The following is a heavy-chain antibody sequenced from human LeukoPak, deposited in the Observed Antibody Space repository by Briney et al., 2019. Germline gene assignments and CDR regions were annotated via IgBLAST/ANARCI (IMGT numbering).Heavy chain of an antibody. Sequence: ASVKVSCKASGYTFTSYGISWVRQAPGQGLEWMGWINTNTGNPTYAQGFTGRFVFSLDTSVSTAYLQISSLKAEDTAVYYCARSGTSPTPPGDIWGQGTMVTVSS. D-gene: IGHD6-25*01. J-gene: IGHJ3*02. CDR1: GYTFTSYG. V-gene: IGHV7-4-1*02. CDR3: ARSGTSPTPPGDI. CDR2: INTNTGNP.